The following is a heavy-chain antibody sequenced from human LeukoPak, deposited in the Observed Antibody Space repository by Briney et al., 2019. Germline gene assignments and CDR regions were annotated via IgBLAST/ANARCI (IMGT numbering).Heavy chain of an antibody. CDR3: ARGGIRGVTWNWPDP. J-gene: IGHJ5*02. D-gene: IGHD3-10*01. V-gene: IGHV3-13*01. CDR2: VAGAGDT. CDR1: GFTFSSYD. Sequence: GGSLRLSCAASGFTFSSYDMHWVRQATGRGLEWVSSVAGAGDTYYADSVKGRFTISRENGKNSLYLQMNSLTAGDTAVYYCARGGIRGVTWNWPDPWGQGTLVTVSS.